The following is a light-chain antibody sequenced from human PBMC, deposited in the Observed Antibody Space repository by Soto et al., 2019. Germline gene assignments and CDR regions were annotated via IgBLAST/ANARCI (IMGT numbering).Light chain of an antibody. V-gene: IGLV2-14*01. J-gene: IGLJ2*01. CDR2: EVS. Sequence: QSALTQPASVSGSPGQSITISCTGTSSDVGRYNYVSWYQQHPGKAPKLLIYEVSNRPSGVSNRFSGSKSGNTASLTISGLQAEDEADCHCNSYTSSGARVVFGGGTKVTVL. CDR3: NSYTSSGARVV. CDR1: SSDVGRYNY.